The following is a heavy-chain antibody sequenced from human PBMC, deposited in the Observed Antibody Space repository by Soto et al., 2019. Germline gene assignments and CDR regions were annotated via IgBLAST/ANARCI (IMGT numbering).Heavy chain of an antibody. J-gene: IGHJ6*02. Sequence: SVKVSCKASGGTFSSYAISWVRQAPGQGLEWMGGIIPIFGTANYAQKFQGRVTITADESTSTAYMELSSLRSEDTAVYYCARVGYYGSGSKYYYYYGMDVWGQGTTVTVS. CDR1: GGTFSSYA. V-gene: IGHV1-69*13. D-gene: IGHD3-10*01. CDR2: IIPIFGTA. CDR3: ARVGYYGSGSKYYYYYGMDV.